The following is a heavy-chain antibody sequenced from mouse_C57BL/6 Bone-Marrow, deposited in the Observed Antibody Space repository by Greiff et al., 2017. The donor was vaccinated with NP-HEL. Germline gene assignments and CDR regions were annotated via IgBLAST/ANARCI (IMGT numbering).Heavy chain of an antibody. CDR2: ISSGGDYI. J-gene: IGHJ4*01. D-gene: IGHD1-1*01. CDR3: TRGRYYYARDY. CDR1: GFTFSSYA. V-gene: IGHV5-9-1*02. Sequence: EVQLVASGEGLVKPGGSLKLSCAASGFTFSSYAMSWVRQTPEKRLEWVGYISSGGDYIYYADTVKGRCTISRDNARNTLYLQMSSLKSEDTAMYYGTRGRYYYARDYWGQGKSVTVSS.